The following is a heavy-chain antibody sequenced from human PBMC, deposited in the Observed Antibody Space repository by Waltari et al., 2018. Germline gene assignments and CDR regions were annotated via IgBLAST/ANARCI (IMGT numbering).Heavy chain of an antibody. CDR3: ARVSWDTITRKGIDY. V-gene: IGHV3-7*01. CDR2: IKQDGSEK. J-gene: IGHJ4*02. CDR1: GFTFRTYL. Sequence: EVQLVESGGDLVQPGGALRLSCPASGFTFRTYLLRWVRQAPGKGLEWVANIKQDGSEKLYVDSVKGRFTISRDNARNSLYLQMNSLRGEDTAVYYCARVSWDTITRKGIDYWGLGTLVIVSS. D-gene: IGHD1-26*01.